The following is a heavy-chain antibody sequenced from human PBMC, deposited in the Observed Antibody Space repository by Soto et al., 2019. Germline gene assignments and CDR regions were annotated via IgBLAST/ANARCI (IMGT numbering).Heavy chain of an antibody. Sequence: GASVKVSCKASGYTFTSYGISWVRQAPGQGLEWMGWISAYNGNTNYAQKLQGRVTMTTDTSTSTAYMELRSLRSDDTAVYYCARTNYYDSSGYYPYYYYGMDVWGQGTTVTVSS. CDR1: GYTFTSYG. V-gene: IGHV1-18*01. CDR2: ISAYNGNT. J-gene: IGHJ6*02. D-gene: IGHD3-22*01. CDR3: ARTNYYDSSGYYPYYYYGMDV.